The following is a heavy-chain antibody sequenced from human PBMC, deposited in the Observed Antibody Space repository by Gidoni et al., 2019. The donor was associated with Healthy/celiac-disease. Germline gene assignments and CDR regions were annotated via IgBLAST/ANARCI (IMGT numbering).Heavy chain of an antibody. D-gene: IGHD3-22*01. CDR1: GYTFTSYA. J-gene: IGHJ4*02. V-gene: IGHV1-3*01. CDR2: INAGNGNT. CDR3: ARRAMIDYYFDY. Sequence: QVQLVQSGAEVKKPGASVKVSCKASGYTFTSYAMHWVRQAPGQRLEWMGWINAGNGNTKYSQKFQGRVTITRDTSASTAYMELSSLRSEDTAVYYCARRAMIDYYFDYWGQGTLVTVSS.